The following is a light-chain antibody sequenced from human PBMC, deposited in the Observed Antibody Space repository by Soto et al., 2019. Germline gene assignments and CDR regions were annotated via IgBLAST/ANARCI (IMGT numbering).Light chain of an antibody. CDR3: QQRSNWPPALT. CDR2: DAS. Sequence: EKLMSQSPATLSVSPGERVTLSCRASQNIHNHMSWFLQKPGQAPRLLIYDASNRATGIPARFSGSGSGTDFTLTISSLEPEDFAVYYCQQRSNWPPALTFGGGTKVDI. V-gene: IGKV3-11*01. J-gene: IGKJ4*01. CDR1: QNIHNH.